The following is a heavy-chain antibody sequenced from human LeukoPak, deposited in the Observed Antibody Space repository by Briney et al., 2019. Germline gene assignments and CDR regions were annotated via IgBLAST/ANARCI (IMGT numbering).Heavy chain of an antibody. J-gene: IGHJ3*02. CDR2: IKQDGSEK. Sequence: PGGSLRLSCAASGFIFSSYWMTWVRQAPGKGLEWVANIKQDGSEKYYVDSVKGRFTISRDNAKNSLYLQMNSLRAEDTVVYYCARGGGLDIWGQGTMVTVSS. V-gene: IGHV3-7*05. CDR3: ARGGGLDI. CDR1: GFIFSSYW.